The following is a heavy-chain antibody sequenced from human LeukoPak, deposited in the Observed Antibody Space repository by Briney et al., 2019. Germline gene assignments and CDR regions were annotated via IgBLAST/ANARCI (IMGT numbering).Heavy chain of an antibody. V-gene: IGHV1-69*06. J-gene: IGHJ4*02. Sequence: GASVKVSFKASGGTFSSYAISWVRQAPGQGLEWMGGIIPMFGTANYAQKFQGRVTITADKSTSTAYMELSSLRSEDTAVYYCARIDYYDSSGLGNWGQGTLVTVSS. CDR2: IIPMFGTA. D-gene: IGHD3-22*01. CDR1: GGTFSSYA. CDR3: ARIDYYDSSGLGN.